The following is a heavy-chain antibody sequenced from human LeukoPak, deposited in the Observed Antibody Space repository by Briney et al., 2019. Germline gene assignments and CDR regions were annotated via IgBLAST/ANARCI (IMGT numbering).Heavy chain of an antibody. J-gene: IGHJ6*04. CDR1: GFTFSSYW. CDR2: ISSSGSTI. D-gene: IGHD3-10*02. CDR3: AELGITMIGGV. Sequence: GGSLRLSCAASGFTFSSYWMNWVRQAPGKGLEWVSYISSSGSTIYYAASVKGRFTISRDNANNSLYLQMNSLRAEDTAVYYCAELGITMIGGVWGKGTTVTISS. V-gene: IGHV3-48*04.